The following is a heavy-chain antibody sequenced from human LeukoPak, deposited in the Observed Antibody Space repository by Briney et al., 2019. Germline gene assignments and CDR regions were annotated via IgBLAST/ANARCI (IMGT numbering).Heavy chain of an antibody. J-gene: IGHJ5*02. CDR1: GYTFTDYY. Sequence: ASVKVSCKASGYTFTDYYMHWVRQAPGQGLEWMGWINPNSGGTNYAQKFRGRVTMTRDTSISTAYMELSRLRFDDTAVYYCARRSPSYYDFWSAEVAWFDPWGQGTLVTVSS. CDR3: ARRSPSYYDFWSAEVAWFDP. D-gene: IGHD3-3*01. CDR2: INPNSGGT. V-gene: IGHV1-2*02.